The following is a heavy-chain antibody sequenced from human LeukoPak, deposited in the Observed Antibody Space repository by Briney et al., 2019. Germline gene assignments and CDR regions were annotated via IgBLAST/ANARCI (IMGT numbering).Heavy chain of an antibody. CDR1: GGSFSGYY. D-gene: IGHD2-2*02. CDR3: ARGLRGYCSSTSCYRVYYFDY. CDR2: INHSGST. Sequence: SETLSLTCAVYGGSFSGYYWSWIRQPPGKGLEWIGEINHSGSTNYNPSLKSRVTVSVDTSKNQFSLKLSSVTAADTAVYYCARGLRGYCSSTSCYRVYYFDYWGQGTLVTVSS. J-gene: IGHJ4*02. V-gene: IGHV4-34*01.